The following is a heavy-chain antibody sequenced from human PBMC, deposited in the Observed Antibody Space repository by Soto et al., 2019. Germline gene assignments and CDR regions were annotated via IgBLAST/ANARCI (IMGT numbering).Heavy chain of an antibody. D-gene: IGHD2-2*01. CDR2: ISGSGGST. CDR3: AKIDIVVVPAATSGYFQH. CDR1: GFTFSSYA. Sequence: GGSLRLSCAASGFTFSSYAMSWVRQAPGKGLEWVSAISGSGGSTYYADSVKGRFTISRDNSKNTLYLQMNSLRAEDTAVYYCAKIDIVVVPAATSGYFQHWGQGTLVTVSS. V-gene: IGHV3-23*01. J-gene: IGHJ1*01.